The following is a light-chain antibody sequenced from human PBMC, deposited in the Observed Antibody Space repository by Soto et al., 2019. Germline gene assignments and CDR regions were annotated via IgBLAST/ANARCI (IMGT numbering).Light chain of an antibody. V-gene: IGKV1-6*01. CDR1: QGIRND. J-gene: IGKJ1*01. Sequence: AIQMTQSPSSLSASVGDRVTITCRASQGIRNDLAWYQQKPGKATKVLIYAASSLPSGVPSRFSGSASGTDFTLTISSLQPEDFAIYYCLQEYNYPWTFGQGTKVDIK. CDR3: LQEYNYPWT. CDR2: AAS.